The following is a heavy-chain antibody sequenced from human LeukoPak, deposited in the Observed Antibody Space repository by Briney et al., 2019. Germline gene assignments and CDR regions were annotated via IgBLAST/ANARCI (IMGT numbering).Heavy chain of an antibody. V-gene: IGHV1-46*01. CDR2: IDPSGGST. CDR3: ARGFCSGGSCYSYDY. J-gene: IGHJ4*02. D-gene: IGHD2-15*01. Sequence: AWVKVSCKASGGTFSSYAISWVRQAPGQGHESMGVIDPSGGSTNYARKFQGRVTMTSDTSTSTVYIELSSLRSEDTAVYYCARGFCSGGSCYSYDYWGQGTLVTVSS. CDR1: GGTFSSYA.